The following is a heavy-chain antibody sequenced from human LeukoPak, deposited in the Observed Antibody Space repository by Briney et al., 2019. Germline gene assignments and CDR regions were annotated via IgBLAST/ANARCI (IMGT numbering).Heavy chain of an antibody. D-gene: IGHD2-15*01. CDR2: ISGSGGST. V-gene: IGHV3-23*01. CDR1: GFTFSSYA. Sequence: GGSLRLSCAASGFTFSSYAMSWVRQAPGKGLECVSAISGSGGSTYYADSVKGRFTISRDNSKNTLYLQMNSLRAEDTAVYYCAKEGDIVVVVAHNWYFDLWGRGTLVTVSS. J-gene: IGHJ2*01. CDR3: AKEGDIVVVVAHNWYFDL.